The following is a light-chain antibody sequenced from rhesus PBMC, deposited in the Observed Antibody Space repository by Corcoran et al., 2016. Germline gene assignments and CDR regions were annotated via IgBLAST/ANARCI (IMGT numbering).Light chain of an antibody. CDR1: QSLLDSDGTTY. J-gene: IGKJ4*01. V-gene: IGKV2S9*01. CDR3: MRGTHWPLT. Sequence: DVVMTQSPLSLPVTRGQPASISCRSSQSLLDSDGTTYLNWLQQKPGQPPRRPIYKGSNRDSGVPDRFSGSGAGTVLTLGNRRVEAEEVGVYYCMRGTHWPLTCDGGTKVEI. CDR2: KGS.